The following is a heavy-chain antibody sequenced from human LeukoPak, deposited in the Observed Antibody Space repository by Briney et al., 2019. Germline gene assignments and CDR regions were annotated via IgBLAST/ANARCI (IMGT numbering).Heavy chain of an antibody. V-gene: IGHV3-48*01. Sequence: GGSLRLSCAASGFTFSSYSMNWVRQAPGKGLEWVSYISGTSTTIYYADSVKGRFTISRDNAKNSLYLQMNSLRAEDTAVYYCANRASYSSAWHNLDYWGQGTLVTVSS. D-gene: IGHD6-19*01. J-gene: IGHJ4*02. CDR2: ISGTSTTI. CDR3: ANRASYSSAWHNLDY. CDR1: GFTFSSYS.